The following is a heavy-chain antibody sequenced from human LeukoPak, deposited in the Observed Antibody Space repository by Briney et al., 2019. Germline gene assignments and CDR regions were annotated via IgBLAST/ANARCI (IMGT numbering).Heavy chain of an antibody. Sequence: GGSLRLSCAASGFTFSSYSMNWVRQAPGKGLEWVSSVSRRCSFIFYADSVQGRFTISRDDAKDSLFLQLNSLRAEDTAVYYCARVSDAYDYFFDYWGQGTLVTVSS. CDR2: VSRRCSFI. J-gene: IGHJ4*02. CDR3: ARVSDAYDYFFDY. V-gene: IGHV3-21*01. CDR1: GFTFSSYS. D-gene: IGHD5-12*01.